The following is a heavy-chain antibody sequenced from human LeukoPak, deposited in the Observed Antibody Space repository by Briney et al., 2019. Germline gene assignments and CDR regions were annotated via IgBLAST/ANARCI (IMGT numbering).Heavy chain of an antibody. V-gene: IGHV3-23*01. CDR2: VSVGGGGT. J-gene: IGHJ4*02. Sequence: GGSLRLSCAASGFTFNSYEMIWVRQAPGKGLEWVSSVSVGGGGTYYADSVKGRFTISRDNSMNTIFLQMNSLRAEDTATYYCASDYYFNYWGQGTLVTVSS. CDR1: GFTFNSYE. D-gene: IGHD3-3*01. CDR3: ASDYYFNY.